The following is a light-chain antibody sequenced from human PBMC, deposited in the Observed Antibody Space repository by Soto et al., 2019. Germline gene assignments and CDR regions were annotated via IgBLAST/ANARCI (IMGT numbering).Light chain of an antibody. CDR3: QSYDSRLSGSVV. V-gene: IGLV1-40*01. J-gene: IGLJ2*01. Sequence: QSVLTQPPSVSGAPGQRVTISCTGSSSNIGAGYDVHWYQQLPGTAPKLLIYGNSNRPSGVPDRFSGSKSGTSASLAITGLLAEDAADSYCQSYDSRLSGSVVFGGGTQLTVL. CDR2: GNS. CDR1: SSNIGAGYD.